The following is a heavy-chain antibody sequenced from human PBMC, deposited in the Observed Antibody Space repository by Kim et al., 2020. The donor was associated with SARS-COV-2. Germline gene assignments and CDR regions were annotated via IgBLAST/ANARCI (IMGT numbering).Heavy chain of an antibody. CDR1: GYTFTSYY. J-gene: IGHJ4*02. CDR3: ARDPAVPGSYCSGGSCYSEGYYFDS. D-gene: IGHD2-15*01. V-gene: IGHV1-46*01. Sequence: ASVKVSCRASGYTFTSYYMHWVRQAPGQGLEWMGIINPSGGSTSYAQKFQGRVTMTRDTSTSTVYMELSSLRSEDTAVYYCARDPAVPGSYCSGGSCYSEGYYFDSWGQGTLVTVSS. CDR2: INPSGGST.